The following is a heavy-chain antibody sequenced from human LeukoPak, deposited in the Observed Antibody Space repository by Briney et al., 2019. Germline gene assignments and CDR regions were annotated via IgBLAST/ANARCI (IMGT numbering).Heavy chain of an antibody. CDR1: GGSFSGYY. V-gene: IGHV4-34*01. D-gene: IGHD6-19*01. J-gene: IGHJ4*02. Sequence: SETLSLTCAVYGGSFSGYYWTWIRQPPGKGREWIGEINHSGSTNYNPPLKSRVTISVDTSNNQISLKLSSVTAADTAVYYCARRCRIGSGWFYDYWGQGTLVTVSS. CDR3: ARRCRIGSGWFYDY. CDR2: INHSGST.